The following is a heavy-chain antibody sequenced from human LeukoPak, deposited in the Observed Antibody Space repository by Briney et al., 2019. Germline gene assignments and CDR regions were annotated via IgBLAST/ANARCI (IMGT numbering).Heavy chain of an antibody. Sequence: SETLSLTCTVSGGSISSSSYYWGWIRQPPGKGLEWIGEIYHGGNINYDPSLKSRVTMSIDKSNSQVSLRLTSVTAADTAVYYCARDVGATRLDHWGQGILVTVSS. CDR2: IYHGGNI. V-gene: IGHV4-39*07. J-gene: IGHJ4*02. D-gene: IGHD1-26*01. CDR1: GGSISSSSYY. CDR3: ARDVGATRLDH.